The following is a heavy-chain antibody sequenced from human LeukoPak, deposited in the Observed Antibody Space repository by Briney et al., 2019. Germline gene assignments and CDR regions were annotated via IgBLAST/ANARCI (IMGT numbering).Heavy chain of an antibody. CDR1: GFTFSSYG. Sequence: GRSLRLSCAASGFTFSSYGMHWVRQAPGKGLEWVAVIWYDGSQRYYAESVKGRFTISRDNSKNTLDLQMSSLRVEDTAVYYCARDTTEGVLSLDVWGQGTTVTVSS. J-gene: IGHJ6*02. CDR3: ARDTTEGVLSLDV. D-gene: IGHD2-8*01. V-gene: IGHV3-33*01. CDR2: IWYDGSQR.